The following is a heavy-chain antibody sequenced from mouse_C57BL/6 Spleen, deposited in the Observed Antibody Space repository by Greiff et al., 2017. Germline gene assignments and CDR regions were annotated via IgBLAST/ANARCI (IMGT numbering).Heavy chain of an antibody. V-gene: IGHV1-52*01. Sequence: QVQLQQPGAELVRPGSSVKLSCKASGYTFTSYWMHWVKQRPIQGLEWIGNIDPSDSETHYNQKFKDKATLTVDKSSSTAYMQLSSLTSEDSAVYYCARNYYGSSDVWGKGTTVTVSS. J-gene: IGHJ1*03. CDR2: IDPSDSET. CDR3: ARNYYGSSDV. D-gene: IGHD1-1*01. CDR1: GYTFTSYW.